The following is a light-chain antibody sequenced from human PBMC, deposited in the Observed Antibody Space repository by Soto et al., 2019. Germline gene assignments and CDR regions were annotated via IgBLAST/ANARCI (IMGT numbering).Light chain of an antibody. CDR2: DVT. Sequence: QSVLTQPASVSGSPGQSITISCTGTSSDVGGFNYVSWYQQHPGKAPKLMIYDVTNRPSGVSYRFSGSKSGNTASLTISGLQPEDEADYYCNSYTSSSTYVFGTGTKVTVL. CDR3: NSYTSSSTYV. CDR1: SSDVGGFNY. J-gene: IGLJ1*01. V-gene: IGLV2-14*03.